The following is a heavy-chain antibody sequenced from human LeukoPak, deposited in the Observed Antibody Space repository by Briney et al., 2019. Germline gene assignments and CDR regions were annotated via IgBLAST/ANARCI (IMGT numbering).Heavy chain of an antibody. CDR1: GFTFSDHY. J-gene: IGHJ4*02. V-gene: IGHV3-72*01. CDR3: ASHHYDSSGYSSSR. CDR2: TRNKANSYTT. D-gene: IGHD3-22*01. Sequence: GGSLRLSCAASGFTFSDHYMDWVRQAPGKGLEWVGRTRNKANSYTTEYAASVKGRFTISRDDSKNSLYLQMNSLKTEDTAVYYCASHHYDSSGYSSSRWGQGTLVTVSS.